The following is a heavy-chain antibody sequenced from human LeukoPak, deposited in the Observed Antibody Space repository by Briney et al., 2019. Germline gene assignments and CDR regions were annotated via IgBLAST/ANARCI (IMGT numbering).Heavy chain of an antibody. CDR1: GFTFDDYG. CDR2: VNWNGGST. Sequence: GGSLRLSCAASGFTFDDYGMSWVRQAPGKELEWVSGVNWNGGSTGYADSVKGRFTISRDNAKNSLYLQMNSLRAEDTALYYCARTNLGSSGYYGYWGQGTLVTVSS. CDR3: ARTNLGSSGYYGY. D-gene: IGHD3-22*01. J-gene: IGHJ4*02. V-gene: IGHV3-20*04.